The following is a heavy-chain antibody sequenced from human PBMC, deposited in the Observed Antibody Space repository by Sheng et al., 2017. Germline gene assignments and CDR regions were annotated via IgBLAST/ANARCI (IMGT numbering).Heavy chain of an antibody. D-gene: IGHD2-8*02. V-gene: IGHV3-30*02. CDR2: IRYDGSNK. Sequence: QVQLVESGGGVVQPGGSLRLSCAASGFTFSSYGMHWVRQAPGKGLEWVAFIRYDGSNKYYADSVKGRFTISRDNSKNTLYLQMNSLRAEDTAVYYCAKDRGDCTGGVCLGYYFDYWGQGTLVTVSS. J-gene: IGHJ4*02. CDR3: AKDRGDCTGGVCLGYYFDY. CDR1: GFTFSSYG.